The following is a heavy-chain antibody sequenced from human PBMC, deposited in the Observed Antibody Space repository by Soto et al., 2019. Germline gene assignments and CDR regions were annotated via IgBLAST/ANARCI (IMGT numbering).Heavy chain of an antibody. D-gene: IGHD3-10*01. Sequence: ASAKVSCKASGYTFTSSGISWVRQAPGQGLEWMGWISAYNGNTNDAQKLQGRVTMTTDTSTSTAYMELRSLRSDDTAVYYCARDVRRDWHDAFDIWGQGTMVTVSS. CDR2: ISAYNGNT. CDR1: GYTFTSSG. V-gene: IGHV1-18*01. J-gene: IGHJ3*02. CDR3: ARDVRRDWHDAFDI.